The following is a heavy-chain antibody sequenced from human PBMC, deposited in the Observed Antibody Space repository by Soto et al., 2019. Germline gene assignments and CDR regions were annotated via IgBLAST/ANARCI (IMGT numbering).Heavy chain of an antibody. CDR2: ISSSGSTI. CDR3: ARDGPYYDSSGYYRADAFDI. Sequence: PGGSLRLSSAASGVTFSDYYMSWIRQAPGKGLEWVSYISSSGSTIYYADSVKGRFTISRDNAKNSLYLQMNSLRAEDTAVYYCARDGPYYDSSGYYRADAFDIWGQGTVVTVSS. D-gene: IGHD3-22*01. V-gene: IGHV3-11*01. CDR1: GVTFSDYY. J-gene: IGHJ3*02.